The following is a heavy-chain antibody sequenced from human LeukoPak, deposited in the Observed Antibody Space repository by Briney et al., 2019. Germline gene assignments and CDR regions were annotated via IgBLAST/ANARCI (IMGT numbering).Heavy chain of an antibody. V-gene: IGHV3-7*01. D-gene: IGHD4-17*01. CDR2: IKQDGSEK. Sequence: GGSLILSCAASGFTFSSYWMSWVRQAPGKGLEWVANIKQDGSEKDYVDSVKGRFTISRDNAKNSLYLQMSSLRAEDTAVYYCARAPGFFYGDYRFYFDYWGQGTLVTVSS. J-gene: IGHJ4*02. CDR3: ARAPGFFYGDYRFYFDY. CDR1: GFTFSSYW.